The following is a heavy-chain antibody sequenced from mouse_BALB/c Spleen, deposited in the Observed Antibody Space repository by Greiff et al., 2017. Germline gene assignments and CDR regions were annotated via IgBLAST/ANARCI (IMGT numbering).Heavy chain of an antibody. Sequence: VQLQQSGPELVKPGASVKMSCKASGYTFTDYYMDWVKQSHGESLEWIGRVNPYNGGTSYNQKFKGKATLTVDKSSSTAYMELNSLTSEDSAVYYWATTMIAYYYAMDYWGQGTSVTVSS. J-gene: IGHJ4*01. CDR2: VNPYNGGT. CDR3: ATTMIAYYYAMDY. D-gene: IGHD2-4*01. V-gene: IGHV1-19*01. CDR1: GYTFTDYY.